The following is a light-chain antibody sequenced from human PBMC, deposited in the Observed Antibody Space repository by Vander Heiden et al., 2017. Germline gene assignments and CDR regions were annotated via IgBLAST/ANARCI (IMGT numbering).Light chain of an antibody. CDR3: QQGYNPPLT. CDR1: PDISRF. V-gene: IGKV1-39*01. CDR2: DAS. Sequence: DIQMTQSPSSLCACIGDRVTITCRASPDISRFLCWYQQKPGKAPKFLIYDASNLQSGVPARFSGSGSGTDFALTITSLPPEDLAIYYCQQGYNPPLTFGQGTRVEIK. J-gene: IGKJ1*01.